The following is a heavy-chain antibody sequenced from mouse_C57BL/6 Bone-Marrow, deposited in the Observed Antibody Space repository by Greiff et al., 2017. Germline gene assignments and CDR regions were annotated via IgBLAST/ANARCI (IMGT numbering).Heavy chain of an antibody. J-gene: IGHJ1*03. CDR2: ISSGGSYT. Sequence: DVKLVESGGDLVKPGGSLKLSCAASGFTFSSYGMSWVRQTPDKRLEWVATISSGGSYTYYPDSVKGRFTISRDYAKNTLYLQMGNWKSEDTAMYYCMVDWYCDVWGTGTTVTVSS. V-gene: IGHV5-6*02. CDR3: MVDWYCDV. D-gene: IGHD1-1*02. CDR1: GFTFSSYG.